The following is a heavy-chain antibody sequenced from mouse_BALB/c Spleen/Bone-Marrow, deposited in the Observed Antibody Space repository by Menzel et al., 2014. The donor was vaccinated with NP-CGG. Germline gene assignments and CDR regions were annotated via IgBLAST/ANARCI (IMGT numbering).Heavy chain of an antibody. V-gene: IGHV1-80*01. CDR2: IYPGNGNA. CDR3: SRGGNYGTY. D-gene: IGHD2-1*01. CDR1: GYAFXTYW. Sequence: QVQLKESGAELVRPGSSVKISCKASGYAFXTYWMNWVKQRPGQGLEWIGQIYPGNGNADYNGKFKDKATLTADKSSRTAYMHLSSLTSEDSAVYFCSRGGNYGTYWGQGTLVTVSA. J-gene: IGHJ3*01.